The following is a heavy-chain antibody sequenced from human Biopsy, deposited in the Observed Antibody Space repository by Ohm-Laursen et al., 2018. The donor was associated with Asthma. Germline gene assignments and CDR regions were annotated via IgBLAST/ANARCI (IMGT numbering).Heavy chain of an antibody. Sequence: SSVKVSCQAFGGTFSRYALSCVRQAPGQGLEWMAGIIPIFGTSNYAQKFQGRVTFTADDSTSTAYMELSSLSSEDTALYYCARGPEYVRSSGALDYWGQGTLVTVSS. D-gene: IGHD2-2*01. CDR1: GGTFSRYA. J-gene: IGHJ4*02. V-gene: IGHV1-69*01. CDR2: IIPIFGTS. CDR3: ARGPEYVRSSGALDY.